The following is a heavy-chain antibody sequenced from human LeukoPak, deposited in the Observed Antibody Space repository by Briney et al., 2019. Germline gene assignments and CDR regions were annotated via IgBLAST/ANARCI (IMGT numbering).Heavy chain of an antibody. Sequence: SETLSLTCAVSGGSISSSNWWSWVRQPPGKGLEWIGEIYHSGSTNYNPSLKSRVTISVDKSKNQFSLKLSSVTAADTAVYYCARGTYYDILTGSGDFDYWGQGTLVTVSS. CDR2: IYHSGST. D-gene: IGHD3-9*01. J-gene: IGHJ4*02. CDR1: GGSISSSNW. V-gene: IGHV4-4*02. CDR3: ARGTYYDILTGSGDFDY.